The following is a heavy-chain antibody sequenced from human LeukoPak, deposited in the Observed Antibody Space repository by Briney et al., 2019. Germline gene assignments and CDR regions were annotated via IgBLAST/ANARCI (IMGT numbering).Heavy chain of an antibody. Sequence: GGSLRLSCAASGFTFSSYAMAWVRQAPGKGLEWVSTITGSNGYTYYADSVKGRFTISRDNSKNTLYLQMNSLRAEDTAIYYCARESPVAAAGRSWFDPWGQGTLVTVSS. J-gene: IGHJ5*02. V-gene: IGHV3-23*01. CDR3: ARESPVAAAGRSWFDP. CDR1: GFTFSSYA. D-gene: IGHD6-13*01. CDR2: ITGSNGYT.